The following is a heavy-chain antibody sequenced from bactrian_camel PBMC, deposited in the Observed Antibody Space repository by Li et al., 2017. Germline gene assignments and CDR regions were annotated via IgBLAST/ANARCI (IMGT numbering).Heavy chain of an antibody. D-gene: IGHD6*01. V-gene: IGHV3S53*01. CDR2: INSETLT. CDR1: GFSYSPN. J-gene: IGHJ4*01. CDR3: AAGPRLYGGSWSFPGWYKY. Sequence: QVQLVESGGASVQTGGSLTLSCVASGFSYSPNMAWFRQAPGKEREAIASINSETLTNYADSVKGRFTVSKDNAKNTLYLQMSSLKPEDTGMYYCAAGPRLYGGSWSFPGWYKYWGQGTQVTVS.